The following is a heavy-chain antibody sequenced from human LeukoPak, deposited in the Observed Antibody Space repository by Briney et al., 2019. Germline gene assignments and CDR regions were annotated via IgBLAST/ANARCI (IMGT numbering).Heavy chain of an antibody. J-gene: IGHJ4*02. CDR2: INPNSGGT. V-gene: IGHV1-2*02. D-gene: IGHD6-19*01. CDR3: ARDLSSGWYQDY. Sequence: ASVKVSCKASGYTFTGYYMHWVRQAPGQGLEWMGWINPNSGGTNYAQKFQGRITMTRDTSISTAYMELSRLRSDDTAVYYCARDLSSGWYQDYWGQGTLVTVSS. CDR1: GYTFTGYY.